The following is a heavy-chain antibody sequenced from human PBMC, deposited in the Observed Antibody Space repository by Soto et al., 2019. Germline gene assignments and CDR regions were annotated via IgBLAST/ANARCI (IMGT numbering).Heavy chain of an antibody. D-gene: IGHD3-3*01. CDR1: GFTFSSYS. Sequence: PGGSLRLSCAASGFTFSSYSMSWVRQAPGKGLEWVSAISCSSGSTCFADSVKGRFTISRDNAKNSLYLQMNSLRAEDTALYYCAKDNFPPIQPYYDFTIKWGAFDIWGQGTMVTVSS. J-gene: IGHJ3*02. CDR3: AKDNFPPIQPYYDFTIKWGAFDI. V-gene: IGHV3-23*01. CDR2: ISCSSGST.